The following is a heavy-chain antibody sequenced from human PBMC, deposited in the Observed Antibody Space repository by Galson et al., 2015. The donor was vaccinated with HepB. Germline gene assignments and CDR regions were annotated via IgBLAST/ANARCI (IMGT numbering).Heavy chain of an antibody. V-gene: IGHV3-74*01. CDR1: GFTFSSYW. J-gene: IGHJ4*02. D-gene: IGHD6-13*01. CDR3: ARDEHSTNWRFFGVLGTLSFDC. Sequence: SLRLSCAASGFTFSSYWMHWVRQAPEKGLVWVSRINSDGSSTIYADSVKGRFTISRDNAKNTLYLQMNSLRAEDTAIYYCARDEHSTNWRFFGVLGTLSFDCRDQGTLVTVSS. CDR2: INSDGSST.